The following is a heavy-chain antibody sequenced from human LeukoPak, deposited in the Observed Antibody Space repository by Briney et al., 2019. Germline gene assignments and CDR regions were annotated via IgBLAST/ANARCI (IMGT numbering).Heavy chain of an antibody. CDR1: GYTFTSYG. CDR2: ISAYNGNT. D-gene: IGHD1-26*01. V-gene: IGHV1-18*01. J-gene: IGHJ5*02. CDR3: ARDRINSGSYLKMNWFDP. Sequence: GASVKVSCKASGYTFTSYGISWVRQAPGQGLEWMGWISAYNGNTNYAQKLQGRVTMTTDTSTSTAYMELRSLRSDDTAVYYCARDRINSGSYLKMNWFDPWGQGTLVTVSS.